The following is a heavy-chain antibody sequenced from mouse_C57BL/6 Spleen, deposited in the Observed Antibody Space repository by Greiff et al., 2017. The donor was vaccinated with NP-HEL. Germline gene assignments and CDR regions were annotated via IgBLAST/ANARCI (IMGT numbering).Heavy chain of an antibody. CDR3: ARIPGFSYAMDY. D-gene: IGHD4-1*01. Sequence: VKVVESGPGLVQPSQSLSITCTVSGFSLTSYGVHWVRQSPGKGLEWLGVIWSGGSTDYNAAFISRLSISKDNSKSQVFFKMNSLQADDTAIYYCARIPGFSYAMDYWGQGTSVTVSS. CDR1: GFSLTSYG. CDR2: IWSGGST. J-gene: IGHJ4*01. V-gene: IGHV2-2*01.